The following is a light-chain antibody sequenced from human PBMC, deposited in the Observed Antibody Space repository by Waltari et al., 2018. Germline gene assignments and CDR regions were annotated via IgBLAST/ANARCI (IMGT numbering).Light chain of an antibody. CDR2: QDT. CDR3: QAWDSSTYHVV. Sequence: SYELTQPPSVSVSPGQTASITCSGDNLGDKYACWYQQKPGQSPVVVLYQDTKRPSGIPERFSGSNSWNTATLTISGTRAMDEADYYCQAWDSSTYHVVCGGWTKLTVL. CDR1: NLGDKY. V-gene: IGLV3-1*01. J-gene: IGLJ2*01.